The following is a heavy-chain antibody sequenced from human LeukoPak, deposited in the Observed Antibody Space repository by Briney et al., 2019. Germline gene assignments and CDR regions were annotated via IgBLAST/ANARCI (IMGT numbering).Heavy chain of an antibody. D-gene: IGHD3-9*01. V-gene: IGHV4-39*01. J-gene: IGHJ4*02. CDR3: ARYYDILTGYYCFDY. Sequence: PSETLSLTCTVSGGSISSSSYYWGWIRQPPGKGLEWIGSIYYSGSTYYNPSLKSRVTISVDTSKNQFSLKLSSVTAADTAVYYCARYYDILTGYYCFDYWGQGTLVTVPS. CDR2: IYYSGST. CDR1: GGSISSSSYY.